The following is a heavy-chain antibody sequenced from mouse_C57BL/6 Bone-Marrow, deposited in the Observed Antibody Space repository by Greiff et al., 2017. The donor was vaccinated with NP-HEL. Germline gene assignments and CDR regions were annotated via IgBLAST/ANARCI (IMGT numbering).Heavy chain of an antibody. J-gene: IGHJ3*01. Sequence: EVNVVESGDGLVKPGGSLKLSCAASGFTFSSYAMSWVRQTPEKRLEWVAYISSGGDYIYYADTVKGRFTISIDNARNTLYLQMSSLTSEDTAMYYCTRDQDRDYYYGSSHGAWFAYWGQGTLVTVSA. V-gene: IGHV5-9-1*02. D-gene: IGHD1-1*01. CDR3: TRDQDRDYYYGSSHGAWFAY. CDR1: GFTFSSYA. CDR2: ISSGGDYI.